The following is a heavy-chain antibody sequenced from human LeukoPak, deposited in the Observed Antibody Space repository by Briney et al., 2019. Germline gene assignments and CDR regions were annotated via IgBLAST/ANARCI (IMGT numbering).Heavy chain of an antibody. J-gene: IGHJ4*02. V-gene: IGHV3-7*01. CDR1: GFPFSGYW. CDR2: INQDGSTQ. CDR3: SRSLDY. Sequence: GGSLRLSCAASGFPFSGYWMDWVRQAPGKGMEWVANINQDGSTQYYAASVKGRFTISRDNAKSSLYLQMNILSAEDTAVYYCSRSLDYLGQGALVTVSS.